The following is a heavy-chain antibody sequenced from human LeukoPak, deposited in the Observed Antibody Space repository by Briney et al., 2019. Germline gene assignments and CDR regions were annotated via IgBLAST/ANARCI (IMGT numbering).Heavy chain of an antibody. CDR1: GGTFSSYA. CDR3: ARGAFGYCSGGSCYRQFDY. D-gene: IGHD2-15*01. Sequence: SVKVSCKASGGTFSSYAISWARQAPGQGLEWMGGIIPIFGTANYAQKFQGRVTITADESTSTAYMELSSLRSEDTAVYYCARGAFGYCSGGSCYRQFDYWGQGTLVTVSS. CDR2: IIPIFGTA. J-gene: IGHJ4*02. V-gene: IGHV1-69*13.